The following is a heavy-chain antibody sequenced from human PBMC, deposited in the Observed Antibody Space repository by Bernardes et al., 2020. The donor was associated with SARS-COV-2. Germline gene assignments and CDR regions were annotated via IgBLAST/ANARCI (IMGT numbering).Heavy chain of an antibody. CDR3: ATGFNVYGDYVAVYYYYGMDV. J-gene: IGHJ6*02. CDR2: FDPEDGET. CDR1: GYTLTELS. Sequence: ASVKVSCKVSGYTLTELSMHWVRQAPGKGLEWMGGFDPEDGETIYAQKLQGRVTMTEDTSTDTAYMELSSLRSEDTAVYYCATGFNVYGDYVAVYYYYGMDVWGQGTTVTVSS. D-gene: IGHD4-17*01. V-gene: IGHV1-24*01.